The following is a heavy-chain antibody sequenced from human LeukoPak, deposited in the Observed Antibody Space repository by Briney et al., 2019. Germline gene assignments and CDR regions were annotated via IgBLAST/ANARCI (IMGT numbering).Heavy chain of an antibody. Sequence: ASVKVSCKASGYTFTGYYMHWVRQAPGQGLGWMGWINPNSGGTNYAQKFQGRVTMTRDTSISTAYMELSRLRSDDTAVYYCARVIRIAARPGVNYFDYWGQGTLVTVSS. J-gene: IGHJ4*02. CDR3: ARVIRIAARPGVNYFDY. D-gene: IGHD6-6*01. CDR2: INPNSGGT. CDR1: GYTFTGYY. V-gene: IGHV1-2*02.